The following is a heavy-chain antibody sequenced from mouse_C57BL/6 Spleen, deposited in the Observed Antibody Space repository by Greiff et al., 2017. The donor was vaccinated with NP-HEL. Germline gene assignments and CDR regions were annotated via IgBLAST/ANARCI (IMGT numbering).Heavy chain of an antibody. Sequence: EVKLMESGGGLVKPGGSLKLSCAASGFTFSSYAMSWVRQTPEKRLEWVATISDGGSYTYYPDNVKGRFTISRDNAKNNLYLQMSHLKSEDTAMYYCARSPTGTMDYWGQGTTLTVSS. CDR1: GFTFSSYA. J-gene: IGHJ2*01. CDR3: ARSPTGTMDY. V-gene: IGHV5-4*03. CDR2: ISDGGSYT. D-gene: IGHD4-1*01.